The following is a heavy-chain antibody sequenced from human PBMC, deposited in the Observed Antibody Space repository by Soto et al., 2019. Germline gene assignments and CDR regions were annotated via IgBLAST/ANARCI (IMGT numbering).Heavy chain of an antibody. D-gene: IGHD6-19*01. V-gene: IGHV3-23*01. CDR3: AKEQWLVPYFDY. CDR1: GFTFTSYA. CDR2: ISDSGGST. Sequence: GGSLRLSCAASGFTFTSYAMSWVRQAPGKGLEWVSTISDSGGSTYYADSVKGRFTISRDNSKNTLYLQMNSLRAEDTAIYYCAKEQWLVPYFDYWGQGTLVTVSS. J-gene: IGHJ4*02.